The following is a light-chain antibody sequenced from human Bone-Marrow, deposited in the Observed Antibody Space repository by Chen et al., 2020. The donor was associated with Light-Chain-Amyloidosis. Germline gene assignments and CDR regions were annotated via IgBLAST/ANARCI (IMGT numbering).Light chain of an antibody. V-gene: IGLV3-25*03. CDR3: QSADSSSTYELI. Sequence: SHELPQPPSVAASPGQPARITCSGDDLPTKYAYWYQQKPGQAPVLVIHRDTERPSGISERFSGSSSGTTATLTISVVQAEAEADYHCQSADSSSTYELIFGGGTKLTVL. CDR2: RDT. J-gene: IGLJ2*01. CDR1: DLPTKY.